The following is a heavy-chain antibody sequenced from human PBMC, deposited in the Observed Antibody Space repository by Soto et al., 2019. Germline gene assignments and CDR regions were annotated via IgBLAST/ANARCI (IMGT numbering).Heavy chain of an antibody. CDR2: ISGYDGRT. D-gene: IGHD2-21*02. J-gene: IGHJ6*02. Sequence: QVHLVQSGAEVKKPGASVKVSCKTSGYTFTRYGISWVRQAPGQGLEWMGWISGYDGRTNFAQKVQDRVTMTTDTSTSTVYTELRSLSSDDTAVYYCAREGDVPYYSYGMDVWGQGTTVTVSS. V-gene: IGHV1-18*01. CDR3: AREGDVPYYSYGMDV. CDR1: GYTFTRYG.